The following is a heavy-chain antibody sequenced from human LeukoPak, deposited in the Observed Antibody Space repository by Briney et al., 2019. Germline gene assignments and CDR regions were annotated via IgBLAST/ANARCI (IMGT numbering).Heavy chain of an antibody. D-gene: IGHD6-19*01. V-gene: IGHV3-48*03. CDR1: GFTFSSYE. CDR2: ISSSGSTL. CDR3: ARIYSSGSRYYFDY. J-gene: IGHJ4*02. Sequence: QAGGSLRLSCAASGFTFSSYEMNWVRQAPGEGLEWVSYISSSGSTLYYADSVKGRFTISRDNAKNSLYLQMNSLRAEDTALYYCARIYSSGSRYYFDYWGQGTLVTVSS.